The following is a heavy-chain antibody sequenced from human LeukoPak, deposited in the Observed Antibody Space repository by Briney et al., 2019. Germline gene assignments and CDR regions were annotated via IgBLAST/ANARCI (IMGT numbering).Heavy chain of an antibody. CDR1: GGSISSGDYY. CDR3: ARGLIRLSWFDP. D-gene: IGHD2-8*01. CDR2: IYYSGST. J-gene: IGHJ5*02. Sequence: SETLSLTCTVSGGSISSGDYYWSWIRQPPGKGLEWIGYIYYSGSTYYNPSLKSRVTISVDTSKNQFSLKLSSVTAADTAVYYCARGLIRLSWFDPWGQGTLVTVSS. V-gene: IGHV4-30-4*08.